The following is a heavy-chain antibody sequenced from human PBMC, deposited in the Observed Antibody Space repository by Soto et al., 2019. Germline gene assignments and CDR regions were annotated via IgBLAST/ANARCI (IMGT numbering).Heavy chain of an antibody. J-gene: IGHJ4*02. V-gene: IGHV3-53*01. CDR3: TKTRSASRSPSDY. Sequence: GSLRLSCVASGFKVGSTYMTWVRQAPGEGLQLVSIMYSGGSTFYADSVKGRFTVSRDDSKNTLYLQMNNLTVGDTGVYYCTKTRSASRSPSDYWGQGTLVTVSS. CDR1: GFKVGSTY. CDR2: MYSGGST. D-gene: IGHD3-16*02.